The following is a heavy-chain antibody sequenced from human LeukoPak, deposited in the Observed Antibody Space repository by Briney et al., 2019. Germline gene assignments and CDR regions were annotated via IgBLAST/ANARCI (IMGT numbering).Heavy chain of an antibody. Sequence: GASVKVSCKASGYTFTSYAMHWVRQAPGQRLEWMGWINTGNSNTKYSQKFQGRVTITRDTSASTAYMELSSLRSEDTAVFYCASSSYSSGWYFFDYWGQGTLVTVSS. D-gene: IGHD6-19*01. J-gene: IGHJ4*02. V-gene: IGHV1-3*04. CDR3: ASSSYSSGWYFFDY. CDR2: INTGNSNT. CDR1: GYTFTSYA.